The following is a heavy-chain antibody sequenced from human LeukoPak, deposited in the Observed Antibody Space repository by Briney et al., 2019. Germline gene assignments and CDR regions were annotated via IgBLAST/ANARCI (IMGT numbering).Heavy chain of an antibody. D-gene: IGHD1-26*01. CDR2: TDKEDKEYETAT. Sequence: PGGSLTLSCAASGFTFSGSAIHWVRQSDGKGREWVGQTDKEDKEYETATAYAASVKGRFPISRDDSINTAYLQMKSLKTEDTALYYCTGDSGTYNWFNPWGQGTLVTVYS. CDR3: TGDSGTYNWFNP. J-gene: IGHJ5*02. CDR1: GFTFSGSA. V-gene: IGHV3-73*01.